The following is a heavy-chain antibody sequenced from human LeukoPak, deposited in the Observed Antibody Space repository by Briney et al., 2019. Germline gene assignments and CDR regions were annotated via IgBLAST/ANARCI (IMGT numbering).Heavy chain of an antibody. Sequence: SETLSLTCTVSGGSISSYYWSWIRQPPGKGLERIGYIYYSGSTNYNPSLKSRVTISVDTSKNQFSLKLSSVTAADTAVYYCARGEVAAIPLDYWGQGTLVTVSS. CDR3: ARGEVAAIPLDY. J-gene: IGHJ4*02. CDR1: GGSISSYY. D-gene: IGHD2-21*02. CDR2: IYYSGST. V-gene: IGHV4-59*01.